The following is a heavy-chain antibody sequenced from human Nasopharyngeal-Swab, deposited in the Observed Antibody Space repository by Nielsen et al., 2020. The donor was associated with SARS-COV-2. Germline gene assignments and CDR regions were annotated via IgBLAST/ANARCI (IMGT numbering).Heavy chain of an antibody. CDR3: ARGGTSYYYDSSGYPNWYFDL. CDR2: MNPNSGNT. J-gene: IGHJ2*01. CDR1: GHTFTSYD. Sequence: ASVKVSCKASGHTFTSYDINWVRQTTGQGLEWMGWMNPNSGNTGYAQKFQGRVTMTRNTSISTAYMELSSLRSEDTAVYYCARGGTSYYYDSSGYPNWYFDLWGRGTLVTVSS. D-gene: IGHD3-22*01. V-gene: IGHV1-8*01.